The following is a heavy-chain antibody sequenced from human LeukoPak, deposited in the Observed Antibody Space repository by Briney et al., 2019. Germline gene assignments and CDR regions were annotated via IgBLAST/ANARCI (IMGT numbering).Heavy chain of an antibody. CDR3: ARDQYSSSSGPYYYYYYMDV. J-gene: IGHJ6*03. CDR2: IYYSGST. CDR1: GGSISSYY. D-gene: IGHD6-6*01. Sequence: PSETLSLTCTVSGGSISSYYWSWIRQPPGKGLEWIGYIYYSGSTNYNPSLKSRVTISVDTSKNQFSLKLSSVTAADTAVYYCARDQYSSSSGPYYYYYYMDVWGKGTTVTVSS. V-gene: IGHV4-59*01.